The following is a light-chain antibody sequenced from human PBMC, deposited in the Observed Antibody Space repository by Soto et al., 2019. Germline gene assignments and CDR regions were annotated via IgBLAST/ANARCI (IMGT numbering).Light chain of an antibody. CDR1: QSLSRN. V-gene: IGKV3-15*01. J-gene: IGKJ3*01. CDR3: QHYNDWPPAFT. Sequence: EILMTQSPATLSVSPGERATLSCRASQSLSRNLAWYQQKPGQAPRLLIYGASTRASGIPARFSSSGSGTEFTLTISSPQSEDFALYYCQHYNDWPPAFTFGPGTKVDL. CDR2: GAS.